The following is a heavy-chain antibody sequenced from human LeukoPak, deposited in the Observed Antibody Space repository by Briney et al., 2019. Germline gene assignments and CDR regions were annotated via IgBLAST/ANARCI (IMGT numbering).Heavy chain of an antibody. CDR2: ISAYNGNT. CDR3: ATLRPSAGIAAAGTAFDY. J-gene: IGHJ4*02. Sequence: ASVKVSCKASGYTFTSYGISWVRQAPGQGLEWMGWISAYNGNTNYAQKLQGRVSMTTDTSTSTAYMELRSLRSDDTAVYYCATLRPSAGIAAAGTAFDYWGQGTLVTVSS. V-gene: IGHV1-18*01. D-gene: IGHD6-13*01. CDR1: GYTFTSYG.